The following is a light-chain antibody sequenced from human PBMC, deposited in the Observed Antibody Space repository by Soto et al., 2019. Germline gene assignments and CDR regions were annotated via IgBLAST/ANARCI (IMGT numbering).Light chain of an antibody. CDR1: QTVERW. CDR2: DVS. V-gene: IGKV1-5*01. CDR3: QQYKDYVYT. Sequence: DIQMTQSPSTLSASVGDRVIITCRASQTVERWMAWYQQKPGKAPKLLISDVSTLERGVPSRFSGSGSATEFTLTISGLQRDDFATYYCQQYKDYVYTFGQGTKVESK. J-gene: IGKJ2*01.